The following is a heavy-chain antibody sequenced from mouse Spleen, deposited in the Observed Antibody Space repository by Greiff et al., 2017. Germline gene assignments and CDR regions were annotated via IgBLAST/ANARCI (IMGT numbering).Heavy chain of an antibody. J-gene: IGHJ4*01. V-gene: IGHV1-69*01. CDR2: IDPSDSYT. CDR1: GYTFTSYW. Sequence: QVQLQQPGAELVMPGASVKLSCKASGYTFTSYWMHWVKQRPGQGLEWIGEIDPSDSYTNYNQKFKGKATLTVDKSSSTAYMQLSSLTSEDSAVYYCARSLRYGSRDYAMDYWGQGTSVTVSS. D-gene: IGHD1-1*01. CDR3: ARSLRYGSRDYAMDY.